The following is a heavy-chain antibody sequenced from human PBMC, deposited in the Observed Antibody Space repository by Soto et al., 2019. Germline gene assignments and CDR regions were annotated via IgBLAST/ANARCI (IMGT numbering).Heavy chain of an antibody. V-gene: IGHV4-31*11. CDR2: IYYNGNT. CDR3: ASLAYCSSTSCPPV. D-gene: IGHD2-2*01. Sequence: SETLSLTCAVSGGSINSGGYYWTWIRQHPGKGLEWIGYIYYNGNTYNNPSLKSRVTISVDTSKSQFSLNLSSVTASDTAVYYCASLAYCSSTSCPPVWGQGTTVTVSS. J-gene: IGHJ6*02. CDR1: GGSINSGGYY.